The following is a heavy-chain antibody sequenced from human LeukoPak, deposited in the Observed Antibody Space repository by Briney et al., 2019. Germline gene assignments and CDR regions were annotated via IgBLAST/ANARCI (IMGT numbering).Heavy chain of an antibody. Sequence: SETLSLTCTVSGGSISSYYWSWIRQPPGKGLEWIGEINRSGSTNYNPSLKSRVTISVDTSKNQFSLKLSSVTAADTAVYYCARGSTPRYSYGPSYYMDVWGKGTTVTVSS. J-gene: IGHJ6*03. CDR1: GGSISSYY. D-gene: IGHD5-18*01. CDR2: INRSGST. CDR3: ARGSTPRYSYGPSYYMDV. V-gene: IGHV4-34*01.